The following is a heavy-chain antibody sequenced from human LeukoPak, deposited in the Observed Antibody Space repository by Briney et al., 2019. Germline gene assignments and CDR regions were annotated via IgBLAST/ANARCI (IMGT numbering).Heavy chain of an antibody. Sequence: GGSLRLSCAASGFTFDDYAMHWVRQAPGKGLEWVSAINDDTPYYADSVKGRFTVSRDKSKDTLYLQLNSLRAEDTAIYYCIKEHDLWHEEGNWFDTWGQGVLVTVSS. CDR3: IKEHDLWHEEGNWFDT. D-gene: IGHD3-3*01. V-gene: IGHV3-23*01. J-gene: IGHJ5*02. CDR1: GFTFDDYA. CDR2: INDDTP.